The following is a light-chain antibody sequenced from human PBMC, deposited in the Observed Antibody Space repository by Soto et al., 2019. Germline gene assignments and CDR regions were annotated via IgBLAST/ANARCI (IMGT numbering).Light chain of an antibody. Sequence: VMTQSLATLPVSPAATATLSCFASQSLGGNLAWYQQIPGQPPRLLIYGASTRATDMCGTFSGRGSGTECTLAISCLLPEDFAVYYCQQYRSWPRTFGQGTKVDI. J-gene: IGKJ1*01. CDR2: GAS. CDR1: QSLGGN. V-gene: IGKV3-15*01. CDR3: QQYRSWPRT.